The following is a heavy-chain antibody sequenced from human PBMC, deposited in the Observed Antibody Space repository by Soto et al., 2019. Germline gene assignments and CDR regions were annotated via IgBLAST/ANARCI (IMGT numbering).Heavy chain of an antibody. CDR2: INHSGTV. V-gene: IGHV4-34*01. D-gene: IGHD6-6*01. CDR3: VRGEDTSSPYPYGMDV. J-gene: IGHJ6*02. Sequence: PSETLSLTCAVYGESFSHYYWTWIRQTPGTGLEWIGEINHSGTVHYNPSLKSRVTISVDTSKNQFSLNLGSVTAADRGVYYCVRGEDTSSPYPYGMDVWGQGTTVTVSS. CDR1: GESFSHYY.